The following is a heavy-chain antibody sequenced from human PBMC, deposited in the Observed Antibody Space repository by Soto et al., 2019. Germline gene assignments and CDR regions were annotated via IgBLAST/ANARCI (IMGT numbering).Heavy chain of an antibody. CDR1: GGSVSSGSYY. Sequence: QVQLQESGPGLVKPSETLSLTCTVSGGSVSSGSYYWSWIRQPPGKGLEWIGYIYYSGSTNYNPSLKSPVTISVVTTKNQFSLKLSSLTAADTAVYYCAREGGTMVRGVIITYHEFDYWGQGTLVTVSS. D-gene: IGHD3-10*01. V-gene: IGHV4-61*01. CDR3: AREGGTMVRGVIITYHEFDY. J-gene: IGHJ4*02. CDR2: IYYSGST.